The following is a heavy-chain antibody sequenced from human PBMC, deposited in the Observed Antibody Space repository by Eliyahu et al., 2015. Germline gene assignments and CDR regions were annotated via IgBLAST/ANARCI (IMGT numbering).Heavy chain of an antibody. J-gene: IGHJ4*02. D-gene: IGHD1-26*01. CDR1: GFTFSDHY. CDR3: ARGGKLGAIAFDY. CDR2: TRNKANSYTT. V-gene: IGHV3-72*01. Sequence: EVQLVESGGGLVQPGGSLRLSCAASGFTFSDHYMDWVRQAPGKGLEWVGRTRNKANSYTTEYAASVKGRFTISRDDSKNSLYLQMNSLKTEDTAVYYCARGGKLGAIAFDYWGQGTLVTVSS.